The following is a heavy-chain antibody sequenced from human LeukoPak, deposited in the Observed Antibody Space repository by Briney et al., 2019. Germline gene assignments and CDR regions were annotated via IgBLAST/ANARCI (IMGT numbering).Heavy chain of an antibody. CDR2: ISAYNGNT. CDR3: ARGPFYGDYLSWLDP. J-gene: IGHJ5*02. V-gene: IGHV1-18*01. CDR1: GYTFTSYG. D-gene: IGHD4-17*01. Sequence: GASVKVSCKASGYTFTSYGISWVRQAPGQGLEWMGWISAYNGNTNYAQKLQGRVTMTTDTSTSTAYMELRSLRSDDTAVYYCARGPFYGDYLSWLDPWGQGTLVTVSS.